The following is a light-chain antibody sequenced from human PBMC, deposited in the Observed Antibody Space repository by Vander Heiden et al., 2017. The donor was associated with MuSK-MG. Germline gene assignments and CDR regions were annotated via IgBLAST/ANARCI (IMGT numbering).Light chain of an antibody. CDR2: DAS. CDR3: QQDDNLPYT. CDR1: QDISNY. Sequence: DIQMTQSPSSLSASVGDRVTITCQASQDISNYLNWYQQKPGKAPKLLIYDASNLETGVPSRFSGSGSETDFTFTISSLQPEDIATYYCQQDDNLPYTFGQGTKVEIK. J-gene: IGKJ2*01. V-gene: IGKV1-33*01.